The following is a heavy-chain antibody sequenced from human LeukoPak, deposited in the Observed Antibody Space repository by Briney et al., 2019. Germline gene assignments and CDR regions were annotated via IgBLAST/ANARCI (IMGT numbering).Heavy chain of an antibody. Sequence: SETLSLTCTVSGGSISSYYWSWIRQPPGKGLEWIGYIYYSGSTDYNPSLKSRVTISVETSKNQFSLKLSSVTAADTAVYYCARGYVTIFGVAKYYFDYWGQGTLVTVSS. V-gene: IGHV4-59*12. CDR2: IYYSGST. D-gene: IGHD3-3*01. CDR1: GGSISSYY. J-gene: IGHJ4*02. CDR3: ARGYVTIFGVAKYYFDY.